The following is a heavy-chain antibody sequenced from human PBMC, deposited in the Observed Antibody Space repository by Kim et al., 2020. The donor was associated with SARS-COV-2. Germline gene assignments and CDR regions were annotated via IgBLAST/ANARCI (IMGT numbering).Heavy chain of an antibody. D-gene: IGHD1-7*01. CDR1: VFIFSSYG. CDR3: TRGGTTLAYYYYGLDV. J-gene: IGHJ6*01. Sequence: GGSLRLSCAASVFIFSSYGLHWVRQAPGKGLEWVGVIWYDGSDKHYADSVKGRFSISRDNSKNTLYLQMKRLRVEDTANYYCTRGGTTLAYYYYGLDVWG. CDR2: IWYDGSDK. V-gene: IGHV3-33*01.